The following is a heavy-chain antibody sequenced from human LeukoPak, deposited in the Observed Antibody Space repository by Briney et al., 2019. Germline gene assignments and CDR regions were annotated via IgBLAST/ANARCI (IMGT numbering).Heavy chain of an antibody. CDR2: ISYDGSNK. D-gene: IGHD3-3*01. CDR3: ARDRRRIFVLGD. Sequence: PGGSLRLSCAASGFTFSSYGMHWVRQAPGKGLEWVAVISYDGSNKYYADSVKGRFTISRDNSKNTLYLQMNSLRAEDTAVYYCARDRRRIFVLGDWGQGTLVTVSS. CDR1: GFTFSSYG. J-gene: IGHJ4*02. V-gene: IGHV3-30*03.